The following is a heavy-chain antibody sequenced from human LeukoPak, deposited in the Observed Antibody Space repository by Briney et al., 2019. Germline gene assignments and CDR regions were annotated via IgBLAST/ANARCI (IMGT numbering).Heavy chain of an antibody. Sequence: SETLSLTCAVSGDSISSRNWWTWVRQPPGKGLEWIGEISHTGSTDYNPSLKSRVTISADTSQNQFSLKLSSVTAADTAVYYCASRKLGNDYWGQGTLVTVSS. CDR1: GDSISSRNW. CDR3: ASRKLGNDY. D-gene: IGHD7-27*01. V-gene: IGHV4-4*02. J-gene: IGHJ4*02. CDR2: ISHTGST.